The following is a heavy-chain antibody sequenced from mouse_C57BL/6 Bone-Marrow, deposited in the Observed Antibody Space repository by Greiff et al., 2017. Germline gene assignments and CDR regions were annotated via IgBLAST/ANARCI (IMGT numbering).Heavy chain of an antibody. Sequence: QVQLQQPGAELVRPGTSVKLSCKASGYTFTSYWMHWVKQRPGQGLEWIGVIDPSDSYTNYNQKFKGKATLTVDTSSSTAYMQLSSLTSEVSAVYYGARKRIYYGNFPVAYWGQGTLVTVSA. CDR1: GYTFTSYW. J-gene: IGHJ3*01. CDR3: ARKRIYYGNFPVAY. CDR2: IDPSDSYT. D-gene: IGHD2-1*01. V-gene: IGHV1-59*01.